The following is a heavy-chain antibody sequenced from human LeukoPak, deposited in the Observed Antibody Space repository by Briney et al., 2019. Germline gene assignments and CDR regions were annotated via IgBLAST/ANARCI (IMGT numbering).Heavy chain of an antibody. J-gene: IGHJ6*02. CDR3: ARHPTIVGAADYYGMDV. Sequence: SETLSLTCTVSGGSISSYYWSWIRQPPGKGLEWIGYIYYSGNTNCNPSLKSRVTISVDTSKNQFSLKLSSVSATDTAVYYCARHPTIVGAADYYGMDVWGLGTTVTVSS. CDR1: GGSISSYY. V-gene: IGHV4-59*08. D-gene: IGHD1-26*01. CDR2: IYYSGNT.